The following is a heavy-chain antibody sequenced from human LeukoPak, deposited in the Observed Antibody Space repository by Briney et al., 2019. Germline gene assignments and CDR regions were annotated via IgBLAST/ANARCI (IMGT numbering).Heavy chain of an antibody. J-gene: IGHJ4*02. Sequence: ASVKVSCKASGYTFTNYGFSWVRQAPGQGLEWMGWISAYNGNTNYAHKLQGRVTMTTDTSTSTAYMELRGLRSDDTAMYYCARDLAGDYGDYRGQGTLVTVSS. V-gene: IGHV1-18*01. CDR2: ISAYNGNT. CDR3: ARDLAGDYGDY. D-gene: IGHD3-10*01. CDR1: GYTFTNYG.